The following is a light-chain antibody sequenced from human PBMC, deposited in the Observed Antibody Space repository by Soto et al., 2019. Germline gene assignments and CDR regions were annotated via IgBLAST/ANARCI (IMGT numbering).Light chain of an antibody. Sequence: EIVLTHSPATLALSPWEGATLSCRASQSVSSYLAWYQQKPGQAPRLLIYDASTRATGIPARFSGSGSGTDFTLTISSLEPEDFAVYYCQQRSNWPITFGQGTRLEIK. CDR2: DAS. J-gene: IGKJ5*01. CDR1: QSVSSY. V-gene: IGKV3-11*01. CDR3: QQRSNWPIT.